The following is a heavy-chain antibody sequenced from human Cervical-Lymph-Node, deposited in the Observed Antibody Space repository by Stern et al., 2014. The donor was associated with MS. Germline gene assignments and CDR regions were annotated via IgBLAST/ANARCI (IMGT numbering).Heavy chain of an antibody. CDR2: IYYSGST. CDR3: AREGVVGQAYYYGMDV. V-gene: IGHV4-31*03. D-gene: IGHD2-2*01. CDR1: GGSISSGGYY. Sequence: QLQLQESGPGLVKPSQTLSLTCTVSGGSISSGGYYWSWIRQHPGKGLEWLGYIYYSGSTYYNPSLKSRVTISVDTSKNQFSLKLSSVTAADTAVYYCAREGVVGQAYYYGMDVWGQGTTVTVSS. J-gene: IGHJ6*02.